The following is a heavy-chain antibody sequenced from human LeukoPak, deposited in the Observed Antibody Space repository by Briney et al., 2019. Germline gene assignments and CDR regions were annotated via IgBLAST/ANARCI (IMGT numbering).Heavy chain of an antibody. Sequence: SETLSLTCAVSGGSISSGGYSWSWIRQPPGKGLEWIGYIYHSGSTYYNPSLKSRVTISVDRSKNQFSLKLGSVTAADTAVYYCARDSRSFDIWGQGTIVTVSS. J-gene: IGHJ3*02. CDR1: GGSISSGGYS. CDR3: ARDSRSFDI. V-gene: IGHV4-30-2*01. D-gene: IGHD3-3*01. CDR2: IYHSGST.